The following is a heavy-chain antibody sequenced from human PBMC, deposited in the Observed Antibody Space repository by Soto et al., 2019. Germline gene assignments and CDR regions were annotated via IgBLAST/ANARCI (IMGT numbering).Heavy chain of an antibody. CDR2: ISYDGSNK. V-gene: IGHV3-30*03. CDR3: AVPYGSGSQYYFDY. J-gene: IGHJ4*02. CDR1: GFTFSSYG. D-gene: IGHD3-10*01. Sequence: GGSLRLSCAASGFTFSSYGMHWVRQAPGKGLEWVAVISYDGSNKYYADSVKGRFTISRDNSKNTLYLQMNSLRAEDTAVYYCAVPYGSGSQYYFDYWGQGTLVTVSS.